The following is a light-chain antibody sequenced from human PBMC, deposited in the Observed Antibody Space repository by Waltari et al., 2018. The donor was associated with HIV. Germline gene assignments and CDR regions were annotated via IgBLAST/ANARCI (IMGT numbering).Light chain of an antibody. V-gene: IGLV2-11*01. CDR2: DVS. CDR3: CSYAGTYTYV. J-gene: IGLJ1*01. CDR1: SSDVGDYNS. Sequence: QSALTQPRSVSGSPGQSVTISCTGTSSDVGDYNSVSRYQQHPGKAPKLMIYDVSKWPSGVPVRFSGSKSGNTASLTISGLQAEDEADYYCCSYAGTYTYVFGTGTKVTVL.